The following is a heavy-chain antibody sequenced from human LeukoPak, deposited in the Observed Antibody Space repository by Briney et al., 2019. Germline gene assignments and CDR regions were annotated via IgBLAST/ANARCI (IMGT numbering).Heavy chain of an antibody. CDR3: ARDLGDEGAFDI. CDR2: IYYSGST. CDR1: GASISSYY. V-gene: IGHV4-59*12. Sequence: PSETLSLTCTVSGASISSYYWSWIRQPPGKGLEWIGYIYYSGSTNYNPSLKSRVTISVDTSKSQFSLKLSSVTAADTAVYYCARDLGDEGAFDIWGQGTMVTVSS. D-gene: IGHD3-10*01. J-gene: IGHJ3*02.